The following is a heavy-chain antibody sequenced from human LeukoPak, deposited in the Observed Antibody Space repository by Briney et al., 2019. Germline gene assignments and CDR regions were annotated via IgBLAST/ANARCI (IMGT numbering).Heavy chain of an antibody. D-gene: IGHD6-13*01. V-gene: IGHV3-49*04. CDR3: TRGPAAGTVFDY. Sequence: GGSLRLSCTASGFTFGDYAMNWVRQAPGKGLEWVGFIRSKTYGGTTEYAASVKGRFAISRDDSKSIAYLQMSSLKTEDTAVYYCTRGPAAGTVFDYWGQGTLVTVSS. J-gene: IGHJ4*02. CDR1: GFTFGDYA. CDR2: IRSKTYGGTT.